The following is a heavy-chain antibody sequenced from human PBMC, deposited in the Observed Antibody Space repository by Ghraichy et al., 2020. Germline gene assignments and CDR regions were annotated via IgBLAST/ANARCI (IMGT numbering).Heavy chain of an antibody. V-gene: IGHV4-59*01. CDR2: IYYSGST. J-gene: IGHJ3*02. Sequence: SETLSLTCTVSGGSISSYYWSWIRQPPGKGLEWIGYIYYSGSTNYNPSLKSRVTISVDTSKNQFSLKLSSVTAADTAVYYCARGISGSYPPDDAFDIWGQGTMVTVSS. CDR3: ARGISGSYPPDDAFDI. D-gene: IGHD1-26*01. CDR1: GGSISSYY.